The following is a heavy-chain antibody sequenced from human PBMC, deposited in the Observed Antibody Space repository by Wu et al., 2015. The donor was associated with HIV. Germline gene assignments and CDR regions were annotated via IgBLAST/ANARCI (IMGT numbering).Heavy chain of an antibody. Sequence: QVQLVQSGAEVKKAGASVKVSCKTSGYTFSGHYMHWVRQAPGQGLEWMGWINPDTGDTKYVQNFQDRVTMTRDTFNSTAYMEVRRLRSDDTAVYYCAREVYGSGSYSKFLQQWGQDTLVTVFS. J-gene: IGHJ1*01. D-gene: IGHD3-10*01. CDR3: AREVYGSGSYSKFLQQ. V-gene: IGHV1-2*02. CDR2: INPDTGDT. CDR1: GYTFSGHY.